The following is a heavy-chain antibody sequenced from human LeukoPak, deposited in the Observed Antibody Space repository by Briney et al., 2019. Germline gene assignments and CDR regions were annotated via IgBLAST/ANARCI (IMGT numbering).Heavy chain of an antibody. CDR2: ISSSSSYI. D-gene: IGHD3-9*01. CDR1: GFTFSSYS. J-gene: IGHJ4*02. CDR3: ARDLYDILTGYYRTPRSGYY. Sequence: GGSLRLSCGASGFTFSSYSMNWVRQAPGKGLEWVSSISSSSSYIYYADSVKGRFTISRDNAKNSLYLQMNSLRAEDTAVYYCARDLYDILTGYYRTPRSGYYWGQGTLVTVSS. V-gene: IGHV3-21*01.